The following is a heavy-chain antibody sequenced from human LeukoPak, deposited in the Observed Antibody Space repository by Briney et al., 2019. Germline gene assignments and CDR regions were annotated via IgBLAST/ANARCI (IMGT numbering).Heavy chain of an antibody. D-gene: IGHD6-19*01. CDR2: IRSKAYGGTT. Sequence: PGGSLRLSCTASGFTFGDYAMSWVRQAPGKGLEWVGFIRSKAYGGTTEYAASVKGRFTISRDDSKSIAYLQMNSLKTEDTAVYYCTRGSSGWYSDAFDIWGQGTMDTVSS. V-gene: IGHV3-49*04. CDR3: TRGSSGWYSDAFDI. CDR1: GFTFGDYA. J-gene: IGHJ3*02.